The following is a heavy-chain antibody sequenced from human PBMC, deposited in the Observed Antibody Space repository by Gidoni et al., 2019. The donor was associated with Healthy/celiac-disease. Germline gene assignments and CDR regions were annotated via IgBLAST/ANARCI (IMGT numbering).Heavy chain of an antibody. CDR1: GFTLSDYY. CDR3: ASEYSGPRGAFDI. V-gene: IGHV3-11*06. D-gene: IGHD5-12*01. CDR2: ISSSISYT. J-gene: IGHJ3*02. Sequence: QVQLVESGGGLVKPGGYLRLSCAASGFTLSDYYMSGIRQAPGMGLVWVSYISSSISYTNYADSVKSLFTISRDNAKISLYLQMNSLRAEDTAVYYCASEYSGPRGAFDIWGQGTMVTVSS.